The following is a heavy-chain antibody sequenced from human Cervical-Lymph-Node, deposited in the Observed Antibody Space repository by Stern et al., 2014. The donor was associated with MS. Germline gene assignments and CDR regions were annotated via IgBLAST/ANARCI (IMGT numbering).Heavy chain of an antibody. Sequence: VQLVESGAEVRKPGASVKISCKTSGYTFTRYYMHWVRQAHGQGLEWMGIINPSCCSASYAPSFQDRVTMTRDTSTSTVYMELSSLRSEDTAVYYCAGGHTFDYWGQGTLVTVSS. J-gene: IGHJ4*02. CDR2: INPSCCSA. CDR3: AGGHTFDY. CDR1: GYTFTRYY. V-gene: IGHV1-46*01.